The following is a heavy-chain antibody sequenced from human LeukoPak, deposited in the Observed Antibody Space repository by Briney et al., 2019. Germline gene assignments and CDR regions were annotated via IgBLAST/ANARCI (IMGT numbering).Heavy chain of an antibody. Sequence: EASVKVSCKASGYIFSDYYMHWVRQAPGQGLEWLGWINPKSGAADYAQQFRGRVTMTRDTSINTDYMELSSLRSEDTAVYYCARVLTTVTSMGFDPWGQGTLVTVSS. D-gene: IGHD4-11*01. J-gene: IGHJ5*02. V-gene: IGHV1-2*02. CDR1: GYIFSDYY. CDR3: ARVLTTVTSMGFDP. CDR2: INPKSGAA.